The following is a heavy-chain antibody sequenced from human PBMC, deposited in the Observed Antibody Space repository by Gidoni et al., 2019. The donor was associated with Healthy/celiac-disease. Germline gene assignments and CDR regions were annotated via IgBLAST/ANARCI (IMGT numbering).Heavy chain of an antibody. Sequence: DVQLVQSGAEVKMPGGSLRFSCKGYGFSFTIYWISWVHQMPGKGLAWMGRLDAGGYNTNYSSANQGLVTITANKYNSTAYQQWSRLKASDAAMYYCARHHRALGEFDPWGQGTLVTVSS. CDR2: LDAGGYNT. J-gene: IGHJ5*02. CDR1: GFSFTIYW. D-gene: IGHD3-10*01. CDR3: ARHHRALGEFDP. V-gene: IGHV5-10-1*03.